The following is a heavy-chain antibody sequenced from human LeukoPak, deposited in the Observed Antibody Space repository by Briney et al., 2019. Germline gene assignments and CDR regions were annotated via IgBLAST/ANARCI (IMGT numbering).Heavy chain of an antibody. CDR1: GGTFSSYA. Sequence: VASVKVSCKASGGTFSSYAISWVRQAPGQGLEWMGGIIPIFGTANYAQKFQGRVTITTDESTSTAYMELSSLRSEDTAVYYCAKEFSGGWSFDYWGQGTLVTVSS. D-gene: IGHD6-19*01. J-gene: IGHJ4*02. CDR3: AKEFSGGWSFDY. V-gene: IGHV1-69*05. CDR2: IIPIFGTA.